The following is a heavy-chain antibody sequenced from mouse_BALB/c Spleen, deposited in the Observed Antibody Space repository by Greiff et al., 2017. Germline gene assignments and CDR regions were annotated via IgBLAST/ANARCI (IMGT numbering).Heavy chain of an antibody. J-gene: IGHJ3*01. Sequence: EVKLVESGAELVKPGASVKLSCTASGFNIKDTYMHWVKQRPEQGLEWIGRIDPANGNTKYDPKFQGKATITADTSSNTAYLQSSSLTSEDTAVYYCARGDYDDAYWGQGTLVTVSA. D-gene: IGHD2-4*01. CDR3: ARGDYDDAY. CDR2: IDPANGNT. V-gene: IGHV14-3*02. CDR1: GFNIKDTY.